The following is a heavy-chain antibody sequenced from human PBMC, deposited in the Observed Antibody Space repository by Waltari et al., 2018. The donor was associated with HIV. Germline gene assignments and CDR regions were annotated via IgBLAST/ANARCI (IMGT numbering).Heavy chain of an antibody. CDR3: TRDYGDYHAVDI. Sequence: EVQLVESGGGLLQPGGSLRLSSTASGFTVSSKYRRGVRQAPGKGLEWVSVIYSGGSTYYADSVKGRFTISRDNSKNTLYLQMNSLRAEDTAVYYCTRDYGDYHAVDIWGQGTMVTVSS. D-gene: IGHD4-17*01. J-gene: IGHJ3*02. V-gene: IGHV3-53*01. CDR2: IYSGGST. CDR1: GFTVSSKY.